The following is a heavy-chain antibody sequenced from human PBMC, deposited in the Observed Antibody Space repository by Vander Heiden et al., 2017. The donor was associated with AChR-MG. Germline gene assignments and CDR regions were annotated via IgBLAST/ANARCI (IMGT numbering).Heavy chain of an antibody. CDR2: IYYSGST. D-gene: IGHD3-10*01. CDR1: GGSISSYY. V-gene: IGHV4-59*08. CDR3: AGYGSGSFSRTFGDNWFDP. J-gene: IGHJ5*02. Sequence: QVQLQESGPGLVKPSETLSPTCPVPGGSISSYYWSWIRQPPGKGLEWIGYIYYSGSTNYNPSLKSRVTISVDTSKNQFSLKLSSVTAADTAVYYCAGYGSGSFSRTFGDNWFDPWGQGTLVTVSS.